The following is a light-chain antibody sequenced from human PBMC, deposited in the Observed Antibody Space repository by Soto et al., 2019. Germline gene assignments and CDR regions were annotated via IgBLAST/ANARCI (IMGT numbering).Light chain of an antibody. V-gene: IGLV2-23*02. CDR1: NSDVGSYNF. CDR2: EVN. Sequence: QSALTQPASVSGSPGQSITISCTRTNSDVGSYNFVSWYQQHPGKAPKVMIFEVNKRPSGVSDRFSGSKSGNTASLTISGLQAEDEADYYCCSDAGSSTYVFGTGTKVTVL. CDR3: CSDAGSSTYV. J-gene: IGLJ1*01.